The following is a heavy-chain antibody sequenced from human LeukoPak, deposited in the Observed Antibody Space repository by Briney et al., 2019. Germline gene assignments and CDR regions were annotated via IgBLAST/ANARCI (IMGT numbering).Heavy chain of an antibody. V-gene: IGHV4-59*01. CDR3: ARAAGPLAAPDF. Sequence: SETLSLTCTVSGGSISSYYWSWIRQPPGKGLEWNGYIYYSGSTNYNPSLKCRVTISVDTSKNQFSLKLSSVTAADTAVYYCARAAGPLAAPDFWGQGTPVTVSS. J-gene: IGHJ4*02. CDR2: IYYSGST. D-gene: IGHD6-13*01. CDR1: GGSISSYY.